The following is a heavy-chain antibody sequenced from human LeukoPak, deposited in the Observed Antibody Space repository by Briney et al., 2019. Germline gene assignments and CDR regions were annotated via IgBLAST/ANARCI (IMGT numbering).Heavy chain of an antibody. CDR2: IRYDGSNK. Sequence: RGSLRLSCAAPGFTFSSYGMHWVRPAPGKGLEWVAFIRYDGSNKYYADSVKGRFTISRDNSKNTLYLQMNSLRAEDTAVYYCAKDQLDPPADYWGQRTLVTVSS. D-gene: IGHD2-2*01. J-gene: IGHJ4*02. CDR1: GFTFSSYG. CDR3: AKDQLDPPADY. V-gene: IGHV3-30*02.